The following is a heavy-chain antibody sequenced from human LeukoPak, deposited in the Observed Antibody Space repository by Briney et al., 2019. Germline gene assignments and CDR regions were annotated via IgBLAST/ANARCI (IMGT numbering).Heavy chain of an antibody. D-gene: IGHD1-26*01. CDR2: IKQDGSEK. CDR1: GFTFSSYW. Sequence: GGSLRLSCAASGFTFSSYWMSWVRQAPGKGLEWVANIKQDGSEKYYVDSVKGRFTISRDNSKNTLYLQMNSLRAEDTAVYYCAKWPSSGSFDYRGQGTLVTVSS. V-gene: IGHV3-7*01. J-gene: IGHJ4*02. CDR3: AKWPSSGSFDY.